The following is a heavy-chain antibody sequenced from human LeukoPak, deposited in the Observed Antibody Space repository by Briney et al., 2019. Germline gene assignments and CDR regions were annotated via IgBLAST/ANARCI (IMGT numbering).Heavy chain of an antibody. CDR3: AKRRHDSSGYYRY. CDR2: ISGSGGST. J-gene: IGHJ4*02. CDR1: GFTFSSYA. Sequence: PGGSLRLSCVASGFTFSSYAMSWVRQAPGKGLEWVSAISGSGGSTYYADSVKGRFTISRDNSKNTLYLQMNSLRAEDTAVYYCAKRRHDSSGYYRYWGQGTLVTVSS. V-gene: IGHV3-23*01. D-gene: IGHD3-22*01.